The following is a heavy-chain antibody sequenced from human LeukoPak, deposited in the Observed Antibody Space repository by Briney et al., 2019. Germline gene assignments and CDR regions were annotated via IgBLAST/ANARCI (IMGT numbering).Heavy chain of an antibody. CDR2: INHSGST. CDR3: VRAYYFDY. J-gene: IGHJ4*02. Sequence: PSETLSVTCAVYGGSFSGYYWSWIRQPPGKGLEWIGEINHSGSTNYNPSLKSRVTISVDTSKNQFSLKLSSVTAADTAVYYCVRAYYFDYWGQGTLVTVSS. CDR1: GGSFSGYY. V-gene: IGHV4-34*01.